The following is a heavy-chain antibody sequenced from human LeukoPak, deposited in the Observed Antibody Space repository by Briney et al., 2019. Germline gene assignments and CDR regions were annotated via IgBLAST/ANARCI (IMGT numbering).Heavy chain of an antibody. D-gene: IGHD5-24*01. CDR3: AKGGQSWLPYFDH. J-gene: IGHJ4*02. CDR2: IKQDGSEK. V-gene: IGHV3-7*01. Sequence: HSGGSLRLSCAASGFTFSSYWMSWVRQAPGKGLEWVANIKQDGSEKYYVDSVKGRFTISRDNAKNSLYLQMNSLRAEDTAVYYCAKGGQSWLPYFDHWGQGTLVTVSS. CDR1: GFTFSSYW.